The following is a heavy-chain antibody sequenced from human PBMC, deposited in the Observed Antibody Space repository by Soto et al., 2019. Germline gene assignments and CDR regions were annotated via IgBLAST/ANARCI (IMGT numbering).Heavy chain of an antibody. CDR3: ARDPIAAAGPYYFDY. V-gene: IGHV1-18*01. J-gene: IGHJ4*02. CDR2: ITTDKGKT. D-gene: IGHD6-13*01. Sequence: GASVKVSCKTSGYTFTNYGISWVRQAPGQGLEWMGWITTDKGKTTYAQKFQGRVTMTTDTSTSTAYMELRSLRSDDTAMYYCARDPIAAAGPYYFDYWGQGTLVTVSS. CDR1: GYTFTNYG.